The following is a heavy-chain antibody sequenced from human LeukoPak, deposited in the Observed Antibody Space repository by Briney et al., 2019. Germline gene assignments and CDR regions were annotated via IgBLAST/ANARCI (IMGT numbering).Heavy chain of an antibody. D-gene: IGHD2-2*01. Sequence: PGGSLRLSCAASGFTFSSYWMSWVRQAPGKGLEWVASIKQDGSEKYYVDSVKGRFTISRDNAKNSLYLQMNSLRAEDTAVYYCAREGVPAAPNFDYWGQGTLVTVSS. CDR3: AREGVPAAPNFDY. CDR1: GFTFSSYW. V-gene: IGHV3-7*01. CDR2: IKQDGSEK. J-gene: IGHJ4*02.